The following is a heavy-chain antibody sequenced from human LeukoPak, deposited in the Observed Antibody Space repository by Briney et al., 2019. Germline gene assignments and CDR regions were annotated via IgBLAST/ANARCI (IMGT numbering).Heavy chain of an antibody. D-gene: IGHD3-10*01. Sequence: GRSLRLSCAASGFTFSNNAMHWVRQAPGKGLEWVAVISYDGSNKFYADSVKGRFTISRGNSKNSLYLQMNSLRTEDTALYYCAKSRRFGELDYWGQGTLVTVSS. V-gene: IGHV3-30*01. CDR1: GFTFSNNA. CDR3: AKSRRFGELDY. CDR2: ISYDGSNK. J-gene: IGHJ4*02.